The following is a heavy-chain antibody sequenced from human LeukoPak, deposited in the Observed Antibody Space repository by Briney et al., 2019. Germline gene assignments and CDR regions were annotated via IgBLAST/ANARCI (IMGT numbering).Heavy chain of an antibody. CDR3: ARMARYCSSTSCPYFDY. Sequence: SQTLSLTCAIAGDSVSSNSAAWNWIRQSPSRGLEWLVRTYYRSKWYNDYAVSVKSRITINPDTSKNQFSLQLNSVTPEDTAVYYCARMARYCSSTSCPYFDYWGRGTLVTVSS. D-gene: IGHD2-2*01. J-gene: IGHJ4*02. CDR1: GDSVSSNSAA. CDR2: TYYRSKWYN. V-gene: IGHV6-1*01.